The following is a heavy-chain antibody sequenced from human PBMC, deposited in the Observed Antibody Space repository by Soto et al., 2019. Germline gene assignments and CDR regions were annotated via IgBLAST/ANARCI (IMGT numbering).Heavy chain of an antibody. Sequence: SETLSLTCTVSGGSISSSSYYWGWIRQPPGKGLEWIGSIYYSGSTYYNPSLKSRVTISVDTSKNQFSLKLSSVTAADAAVYYCTRQGFGEVHGLVDVWGQGTTVTVSS. V-gene: IGHV4-39*01. J-gene: IGHJ6*02. CDR3: TRQGFGEVHGLVDV. CDR2: IYYSGST. D-gene: IGHD3-10*01. CDR1: GGSISSSSYY.